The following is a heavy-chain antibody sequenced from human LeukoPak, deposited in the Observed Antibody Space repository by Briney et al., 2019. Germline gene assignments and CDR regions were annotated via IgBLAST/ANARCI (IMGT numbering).Heavy chain of an antibody. CDR1: GFTFRNYA. J-gene: IGHJ4*02. D-gene: IGHD1-26*01. CDR3: ARDLNSRGWELPRDY. Sequence: TGGSLRLSCVASGFTFRNYAMHWVRQAPGKGLEWAALTTYDGTYKFYADSVKGRFTISRDNSKNTLYLQMKSLRAEDTAVYYCARDLNSRGWELPRDYWGQGTLVTVSS. V-gene: IGHV3-30-3*01. CDR2: TTYDGTYK.